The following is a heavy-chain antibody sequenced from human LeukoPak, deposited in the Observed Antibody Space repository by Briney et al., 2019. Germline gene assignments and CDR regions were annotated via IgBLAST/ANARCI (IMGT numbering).Heavy chain of an antibody. V-gene: IGHV6-1*01. CDR2: TYYRSKWYN. D-gene: IGHD2-15*01. Sequence: SQTLSLTCGISGDSVSSNSAAWNWIRQSPSRGLEWLGRTYYRSKWYNEYAGSVKGRISINPDTPKNQFSLQLNSVTPEDTAVYYCAREILEGYCSGGSCYSHWGQGTLVTVSS. CDR3: AREILEGYCSGGSCYSH. J-gene: IGHJ4*02. CDR1: GDSVSSNSAA.